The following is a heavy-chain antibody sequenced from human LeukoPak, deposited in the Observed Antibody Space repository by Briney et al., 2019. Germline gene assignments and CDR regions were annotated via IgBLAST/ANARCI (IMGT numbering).Heavy chain of an antibody. CDR3: VRGPYCSSTSCYNRHYYYYYGMDV. CDR1: GGSFSGYY. J-gene: IGHJ6*02. V-gene: IGHV4-34*01. Sequence: SETLSLTCAVYGGSFSGYYWSWIRQPPGKGLEWIGEINHSGSTNYNPSLKSRVTISVDTSKNQFSLKLSSVTAADTAVYYCVRGPYCSSTSCYNRHYYYYYGMDVWGQGTTVTVSS. CDR2: INHSGST. D-gene: IGHD2-2*02.